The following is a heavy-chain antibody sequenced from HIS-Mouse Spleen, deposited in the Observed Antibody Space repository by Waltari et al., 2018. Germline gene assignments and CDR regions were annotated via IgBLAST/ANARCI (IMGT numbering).Heavy chain of an antibody. Sequence: QLQLQESGPGLVKPSETLSLTCTVSGGSLSSSSYYWGWIRQPPGKELEWIGRIYYSGSTYYDPTLKSRVTISVDTSKNQFSRKLSSVTAADTAVYYCAREIPYSSSWYDWYFDLWGRGTLVTVSS. D-gene: IGHD6-13*01. CDR2: IYYSGST. CDR1: GGSLSSSSYY. CDR3: AREIPYSSSWYDWYFDL. V-gene: IGHV4-39*07. J-gene: IGHJ2*01.